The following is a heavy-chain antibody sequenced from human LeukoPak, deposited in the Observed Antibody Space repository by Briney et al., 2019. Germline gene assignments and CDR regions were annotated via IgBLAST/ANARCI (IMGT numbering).Heavy chain of an antibody. D-gene: IGHD6-13*01. CDR1: GGSISSYY. J-gene: IGHJ4*02. CDR2: IYYSGST. Sequence: PSETLSLTCTVSGGSISSYYWSWIRQPPGKGLEWIGYIYYSGSTNYNPSLKSRVTISVDTSKNQFSLKLSSVTAADTAVYYCARTSSSWNQIDYWGQGTLVTVSS. CDR3: ARTSSSWNQIDY. V-gene: IGHV4-59*12.